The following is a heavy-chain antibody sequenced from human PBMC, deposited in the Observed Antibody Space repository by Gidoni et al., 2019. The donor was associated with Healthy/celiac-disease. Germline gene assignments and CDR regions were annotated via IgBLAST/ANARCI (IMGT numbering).Heavy chain of an antibody. CDR2: IYYSGST. Sequence: QVQLQESGPGLVKPSETLSLTCTASGGSISSYYWSWIRQPPGKGLEWIGYIYYSGSTNYNPSLKSRVTISVDTSKNQFSLKLSSVTAADTAVYYCARAGDWFDPWGQGTLVTVSS. D-gene: IGHD3-10*01. CDR1: GGSISSYY. CDR3: ARAGDWFDP. J-gene: IGHJ5*02. V-gene: IGHV4-59*01.